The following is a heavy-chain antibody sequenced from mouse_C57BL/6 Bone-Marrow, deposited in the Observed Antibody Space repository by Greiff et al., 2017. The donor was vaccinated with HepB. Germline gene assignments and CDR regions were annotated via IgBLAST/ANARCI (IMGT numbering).Heavy chain of an antibody. J-gene: IGHJ1*03. D-gene: IGHD2-3*01. CDR3: ASRGHDGYSYWYFDV. CDR2: IYPGDGDT. Sequence: QVQLQQSGAELVKPGASVKISCKASGYAFSSYWMNWVKQRPGKGLEWIGQIYPGDGDTNYNGKFKGKATLTADKSSSTAYMQLSSLTSEDSAVYFCASRGHDGYSYWYFDVWGTGTTVTVSS. V-gene: IGHV1-80*01. CDR1: GYAFSSYW.